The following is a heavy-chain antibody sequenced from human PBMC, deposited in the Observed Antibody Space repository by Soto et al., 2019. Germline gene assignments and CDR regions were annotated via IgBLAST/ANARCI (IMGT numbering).Heavy chain of an antibody. CDR2: ISGSDGST. V-gene: IGHV3-23*01. J-gene: IGHJ4*02. D-gene: IGHD6-13*01. CDR1: GFSFSTYA. CDR3: AKDRERDAWYEDY. Sequence: DVQLLESGGGLVQPGGSLRLSCVASGFSFSTYAMSRVRQPPGKGLEWVSVISGSDGSTYYADSVKGRFTISRDNSKNTLYLQMNSLRAEDTAVYYCAKDRERDAWYEDYWGQGTLVTVSS.